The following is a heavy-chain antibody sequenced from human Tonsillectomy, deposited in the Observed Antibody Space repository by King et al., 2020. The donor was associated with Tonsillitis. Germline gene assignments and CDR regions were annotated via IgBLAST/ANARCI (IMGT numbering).Heavy chain of an antibody. CDR3: AREFVVVNSDVFDI. V-gene: IGHV3-30*04. CDR2: ISYDGSNE. D-gene: IGHD2-21*01. CDR1: GFTFNIYA. Sequence: VQLVESGGGVVQPGRSLRLSCAASGFTFNIYAMHWVRQTPGKGLEWVAVISYDGSNEYYADSVKGRFTISRDNSKNTLYLQMNSLRAEDTAVYYCAREFVVVNSDVFDIWGQGTMVTVSS. J-gene: IGHJ3*02.